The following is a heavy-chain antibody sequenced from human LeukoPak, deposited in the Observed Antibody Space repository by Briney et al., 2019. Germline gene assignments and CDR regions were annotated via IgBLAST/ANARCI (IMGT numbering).Heavy chain of an antibody. CDR2: ISSYHGNT. J-gene: IGHJ4*02. CDR3: ARENYDFWSGYYDVRRYLGLVIDY. D-gene: IGHD3-3*01. V-gene: IGHV1-18*01. CDR1: GYTFTSYG. Sequence: ASVKVSCKASGYTFTSYGITWVRQAPGQGLEWMGWISSYHGNTNYAQKLQGRVTMTTDTSTSTAYMELRSLRSDDTAVYYCARENYDFWSGYYDVRRYLGLVIDYWGQGTLVTVSS.